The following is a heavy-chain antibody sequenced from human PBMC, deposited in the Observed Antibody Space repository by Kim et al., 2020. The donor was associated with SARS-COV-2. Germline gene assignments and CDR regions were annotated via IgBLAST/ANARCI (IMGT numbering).Heavy chain of an antibody. V-gene: IGHV1-3*01. CDR3: ARDRENYDISYGMDV. J-gene: IGHJ6*02. CDR1: GYTFTSYA. D-gene: IGHD3-9*01. CDR2: INAGNGNT. Sequence: ASVKVSCKASGYTFTSYAMHWVRQAPGQRLEWMGWINAGNGNTKYSQKFQGRVTITRDTSASTAYMELSSLRSEDTAVYYCARDRENYDISYGMDVWGQGTTVTVSS.